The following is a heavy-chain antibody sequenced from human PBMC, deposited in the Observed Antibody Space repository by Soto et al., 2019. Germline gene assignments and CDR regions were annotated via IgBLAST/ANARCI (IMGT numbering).Heavy chain of an antibody. CDR1: GYTFTSYH. V-gene: IGHV1-46*01. D-gene: IGHD2-8*01. CDR3: AREGVQGGLDV. J-gene: IGHJ6*02. CDR2: ISPSGGRT. Sequence: QVQLVLSGAEVKKPGASERISCKASGYTFTSYHLHWVRQAPGQGLEWVGMISPSGGRTTYAQKFQRRVTMTRDTSTNTIFMELNSLRSDDTAIYYCAREGVQGGLDVWGQGTTVTVSS.